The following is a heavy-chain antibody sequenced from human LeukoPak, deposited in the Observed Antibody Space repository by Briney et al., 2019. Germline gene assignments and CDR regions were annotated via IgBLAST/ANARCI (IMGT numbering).Heavy chain of an antibody. CDR3: AREHVDILTGYYSGYFDY. Sequence: SETLSLTCTVSGGSISSGGYYWSWIRQHPGTGLDWIGYMYYSGSTYYNPSLASRVTISVVTSKNQFSLKLSSVTAADTAVYYCAREHVDILTGYYSGYFDYWGQGTLVTVSS. J-gene: IGHJ4*02. CDR1: GGSISSGGYY. D-gene: IGHD3-9*01. V-gene: IGHV4-31*03. CDR2: MYYSGST.